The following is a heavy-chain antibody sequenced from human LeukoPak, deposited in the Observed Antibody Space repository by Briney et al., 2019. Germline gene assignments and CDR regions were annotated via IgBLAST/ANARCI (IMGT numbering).Heavy chain of an antibody. V-gene: IGHV4-34*01. Sequence: SETLSLTCAVYGGSFSGYYWSWIRQPPGKGLEWIGSIYYSGSAYYNPSLKSRVTISLDTSKNLFSLKLRSVTAADTAMYYCARDLYYGRSGYYHHDAFDIWGQGTMVTVSS. CDR2: IYYSGSA. D-gene: IGHD3-22*01. CDR3: ARDLYYGRSGYYHHDAFDI. CDR1: GGSFSGYY. J-gene: IGHJ3*02.